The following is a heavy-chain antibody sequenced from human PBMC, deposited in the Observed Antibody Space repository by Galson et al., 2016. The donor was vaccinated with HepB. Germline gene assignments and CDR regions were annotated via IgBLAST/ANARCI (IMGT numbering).Heavy chain of an antibody. Sequence: SLRLSCAASGFTFSSYAMSWVRQAPGKGLEWVSALSRSGGSTYYADSVKGRFTISRDNANNTLYLQMDHLIAEDPATYYCAKDHGYCRGWSCHFDRLAWGLGTLVTVSS. J-gene: IGHJ5*02. CDR1: GFTFSSYA. D-gene: IGHD2-15*01. V-gene: IGHV3-23*01. CDR2: LSRSGGST. CDR3: AKDHGYCRGWSCHFDRLA.